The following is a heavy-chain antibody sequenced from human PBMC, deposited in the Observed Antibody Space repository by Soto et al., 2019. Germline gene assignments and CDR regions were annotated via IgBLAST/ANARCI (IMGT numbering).Heavy chain of an antibody. CDR2: ISYAGNSK. CDR1: GFTFSSYG. J-gene: IGHJ6*02. CDR3: VKDIGYCRGSDCYPGPGEGRGYYGMDV. V-gene: IGHV3-30*18. Sequence: QVQLVESGGGVVQPGRSLRLSCAASGFTFSSYGMHWVRQAPGKGLECVAVISYAGNSKYYADSVKGRFTISKDNSKNTLYLQMNRLRAEDTAVYHRVKDIGYCRGSDCYPGPGEGRGYYGMDVWGQGTTVTVSS. D-gene: IGHD2-15*01.